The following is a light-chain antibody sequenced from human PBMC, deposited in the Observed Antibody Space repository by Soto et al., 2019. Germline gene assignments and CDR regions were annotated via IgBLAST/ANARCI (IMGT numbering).Light chain of an antibody. CDR2: AAS. CDR1: QTISSTY. V-gene: IGKV3-20*01. J-gene: IGKJ1*01. Sequence: ELVLTQSPGTLSLSPGDRATLSCRASQTISSTYLAWYQQKPGQAPRLLIYAASTRATGIPDRLSGSGSGTDFTLTISRLEPEDFAVYYCQQYGSSPKTFGQGTKVEI. CDR3: QQYGSSPKT.